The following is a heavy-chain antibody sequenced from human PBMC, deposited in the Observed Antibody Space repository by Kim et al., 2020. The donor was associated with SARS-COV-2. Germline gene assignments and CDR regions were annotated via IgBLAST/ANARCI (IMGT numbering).Heavy chain of an antibody. CDR1: GYTFTGYY. J-gene: IGHJ4*02. Sequence: ASVKVSCKASGYTFTGYYMHWVRQAPGQGLEWMGRINPNSGGTNYAQKFQGRVTMTRDTSISTAYMELSRLRSDDTAVYYCARTAYYDFWSGYYTLDYWGQGTLVTVSS. CDR2: INPNSGGT. V-gene: IGHV1-2*06. D-gene: IGHD3-3*01. CDR3: ARTAYYDFWSGYYTLDY.